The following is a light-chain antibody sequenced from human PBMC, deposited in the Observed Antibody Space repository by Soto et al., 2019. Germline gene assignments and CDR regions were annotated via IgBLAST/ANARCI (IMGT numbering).Light chain of an antibody. CDR1: RTINSF. V-gene: IGKV1-5*01. CDR2: DAS. Sequence: DIQMTQSPSTLSASVGDRVTITCRASRTINSFLAWYQQTPGKAPKLLIYDASSLQSGVPSRFSGGGSGTEFTLTISSLQPEDVATFHCQQYYRYPWTFGQGTKVDIK. J-gene: IGKJ1*01. CDR3: QQYYRYPWT.